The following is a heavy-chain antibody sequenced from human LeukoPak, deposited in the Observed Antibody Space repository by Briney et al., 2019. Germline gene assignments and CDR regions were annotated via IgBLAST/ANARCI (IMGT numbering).Heavy chain of an antibody. J-gene: IGHJ4*02. CDR2: INHSGST. CDR3: ARAKRYSSSWYGDFDY. CDR1: GGSFSGYY. V-gene: IGHV4-34*01. D-gene: IGHD6-13*01. Sequence: SETLSLTCAVYGGSFSGYYWSWIRQPPGKGLEWIGEINHSGSTSYNPSLKSRVTISVDTSKNQFSLKLSPVTAADTAVYYCARAKRYSSSWYGDFDYWGQGTLVTVSS.